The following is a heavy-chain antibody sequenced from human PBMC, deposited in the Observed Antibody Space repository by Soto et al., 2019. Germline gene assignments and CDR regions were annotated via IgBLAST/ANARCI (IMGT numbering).Heavy chain of an antibody. V-gene: IGHV1-3*01. CDR2: INAGNGNT. D-gene: IGHD4-17*01. Sequence: ASVKVSCKASGGTFSSYAISWVRQAPGQRLEWMGWINAGNGNTKYSQKFQGRVTITRDTSASTAYMELSSLRSEDTAVYYCARDRLGDYYPHNLFDPWGQGTLVTVSS. CDR3: ARDRLGDYYPHNLFDP. CDR1: GGTFSSYA. J-gene: IGHJ5*02.